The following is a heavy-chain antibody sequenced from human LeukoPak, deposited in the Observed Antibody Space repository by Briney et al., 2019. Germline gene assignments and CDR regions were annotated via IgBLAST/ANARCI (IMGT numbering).Heavy chain of an antibody. CDR3: ARRVITITIFGVAHFDY. V-gene: IGHV4-31*03. CDR2: IYYSGST. CDR1: GGSISSGGYY. Sequence: SETLSLTCTVSGGSISSGGYYWSWIRQDPGKGLEWIGYIYYSGSTYYNPSLKSRVTISVDTSKNQFSLKLSSVTAADTAVYYCARRVITITIFGVAHFDYWGQGTLVTVSS. D-gene: IGHD3-3*01. J-gene: IGHJ4*02.